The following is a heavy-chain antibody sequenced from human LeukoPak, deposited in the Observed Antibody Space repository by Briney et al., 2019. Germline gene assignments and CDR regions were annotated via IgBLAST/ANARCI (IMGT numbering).Heavy chain of an antibody. CDR2: IYTSGTT. CDR1: GGSISSYY. Sequence: KSSETLSLTCTVSGGSISSYYWSWIRQPAGKGLEWIGRIYTSGTTNYNPSLKSRVTMSVDTSKNQFSLNLSSMTPADTAVYYCARGSGSYYYYYMDVWGKGTTVTVS. V-gene: IGHV4-4*07. J-gene: IGHJ6*03. CDR3: ARGSGSYYYYYMDV.